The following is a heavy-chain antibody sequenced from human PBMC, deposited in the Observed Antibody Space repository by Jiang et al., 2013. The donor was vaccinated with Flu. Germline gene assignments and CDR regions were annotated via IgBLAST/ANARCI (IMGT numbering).Heavy chain of an antibody. V-gene: IGHV4-34*01. Sequence: KSRVTISVDTSKNQXSLKLSSVTAADTAVYYCARTDYDFWSGYFYYFDYWGQGTLVTVSS. CDR3: ARTDYDFWSGYFYYFDY. D-gene: IGHD3-3*01. J-gene: IGHJ4*02.